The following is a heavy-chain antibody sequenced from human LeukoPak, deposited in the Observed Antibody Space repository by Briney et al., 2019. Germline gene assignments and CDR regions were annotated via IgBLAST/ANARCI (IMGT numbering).Heavy chain of an antibody. Sequence: GGSLRLSCAASGFTLSGYDIHWVRQPIGKGLDWVSGLGSAGDKYHAGSERGRFTISREDAENSVYFQMNGLRPEDTAIYYCARAKRETSTRPWTSGMDVWGQGTRVTVSS. D-gene: IGHD3/OR15-3a*01. J-gene: IGHJ6*02. CDR1: GFTLSGYD. CDR3: ARAKRETSTRPWTSGMDV. CDR2: LGSAGDK. V-gene: IGHV3-13*01.